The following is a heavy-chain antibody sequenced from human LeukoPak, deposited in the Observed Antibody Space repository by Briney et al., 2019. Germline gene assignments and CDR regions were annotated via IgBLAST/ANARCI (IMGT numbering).Heavy chain of an antibody. D-gene: IGHD3-22*01. J-gene: IGHJ4*02. V-gene: IGHV4-59*01. CDR1: GGSISSYY. Sequence: SETLSLTCTVSGGSISSYYWSWVQQPPGKGLEWIGYIYYSGSTNYNPSLKSRVTISVDTSKNQFSLKLSSVTAADTAVYYCARGSQYYYDSSGYSGFDYWGQGTLVTVSS. CDR2: IYYSGST. CDR3: ARGSQYYYDSSGYSGFDY.